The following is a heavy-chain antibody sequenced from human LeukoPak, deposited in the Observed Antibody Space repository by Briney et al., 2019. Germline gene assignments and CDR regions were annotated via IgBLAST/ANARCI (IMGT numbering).Heavy chain of an antibody. J-gene: IGHJ6*02. CDR1: GDSVSSNSAA. V-gene: IGHV6-1*01. Sequence: SQTLSLTCAISGDSVSSNSAAWNWIRQSPSRGLEWLGRTYYRSKWYNDYAVSVKSRITINPDTSKNQFSLQLNSVTPDDTAGDYRANGGCSSSGCYGMDVWGQGTTVTVSS. CDR2: TYYRSKWYN. D-gene: IGHD3-22*01. CDR3: ANGGCSSSGCYGMDV.